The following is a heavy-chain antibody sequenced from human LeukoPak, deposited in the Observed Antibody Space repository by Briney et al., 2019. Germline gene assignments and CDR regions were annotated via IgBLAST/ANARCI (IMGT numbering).Heavy chain of an antibody. J-gene: IGHJ3*02. CDR1: GGSISSYY. CDR3: ARQVHAFDI. CDR2: IYYSGST. D-gene: IGHD4/OR15-4a*01. V-gene: IGHV4-59*08. Sequence: PSETLSLTCTVSGGSISSYYWSWIRQPPGKGLEWIGYIYYSGSTNYHPSLKSRVTISVDTSKNQFSLTLSSVTAADTAVYYCARQVHAFDIWGQGTMVTVSS.